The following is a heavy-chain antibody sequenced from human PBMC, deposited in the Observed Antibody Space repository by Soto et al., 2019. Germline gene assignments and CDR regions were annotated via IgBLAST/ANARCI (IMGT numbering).Heavy chain of an antibody. J-gene: IGHJ4*02. D-gene: IGHD3-10*01. CDR2: INHSGST. CDR1: GGSFSGYY. Sequence: PSETLSLTCAVYGGSFSGYYWSWIRQPPGKGLEWIGEINHSGSTNYNPSLKSRVTISVDTSKNQFSLKLSSVTAADTAVYYCARGFNYYGSGSSLDYWGQGTLVTVSS. CDR3: ARGFNYYGSGSSLDY. V-gene: IGHV4-34*01.